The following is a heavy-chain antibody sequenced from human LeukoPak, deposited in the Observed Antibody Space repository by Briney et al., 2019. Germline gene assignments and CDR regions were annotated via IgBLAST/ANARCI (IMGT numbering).Heavy chain of an antibody. CDR2: INPNNGGT. Sequence: ASVKVPCKASGGTFSSYAISWVRQAPGQGLEWMGRINPNNGGTNYAQKFQGRVTMTGDTSISTAYMELSSLRSDGTAVYYCTRESGSYHGNDYWGQGTLVTVSS. J-gene: IGHJ4*02. D-gene: IGHD1-26*01. CDR1: GGTFSSYA. V-gene: IGHV1-2*06. CDR3: TRESGSYHGNDY.